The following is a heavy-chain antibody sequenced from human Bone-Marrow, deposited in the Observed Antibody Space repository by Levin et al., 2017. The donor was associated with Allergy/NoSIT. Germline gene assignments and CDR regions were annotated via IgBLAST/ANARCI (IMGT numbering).Heavy chain of an antibody. CDR2: INHSGST. D-gene: IGHD6-19*01. CDR3: ARGKAVAGTLAYYYDYGMDV. CDR1: GGSFSGYY. V-gene: IGHV4-34*01. Sequence: SETLSLTCAVYGGSFSGYYWSWIRQPPGKGLEWIGEINHSGSTNYNPSLKSRVTISVDTSKNQFSLKLSSVTAADTAVYYCARGKAVAGTLAYYYDYGMDVWGQGTTVTVSS. J-gene: IGHJ6*02.